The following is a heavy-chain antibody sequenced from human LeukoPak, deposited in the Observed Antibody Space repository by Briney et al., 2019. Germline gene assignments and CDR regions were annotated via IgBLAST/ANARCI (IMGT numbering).Heavy chain of an antibody. CDR3: ATGGSSRWYYDY. J-gene: IGHJ4*02. CDR1: GGSISSYY. V-gene: IGHV4-59*08. Sequence: RTSETLSLTCSVSGGSISSYYWTWIRQPPGKGLEWIGYIYYSGSTNYNPSLKSRVTISVDTSKNQVSLKLNSVTAADTAVYYCATGGSSRWYYDYWGQGTLVTVSS. CDR2: IYYSGST. D-gene: IGHD6-13*01.